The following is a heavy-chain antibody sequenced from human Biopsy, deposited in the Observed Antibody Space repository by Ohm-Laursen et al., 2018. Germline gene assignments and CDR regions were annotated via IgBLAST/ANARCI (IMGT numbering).Heavy chain of an antibody. CDR2: VSGSGDVT. V-gene: IGHV3-23*01. CDR1: GFTFSNYA. CDR3: AKAGRGYIDY. Sequence: SLRLSCAASGFTFSNYAMSWVRQAPGKGLEWVSMVSGSGDVTVYSKSVKGRLTISRDNYKNTLYLQMNSLRVEDTAVYYCAKAGRGYIDYWGQGTLVIVPS. J-gene: IGHJ4*02. D-gene: IGHD5-18*01.